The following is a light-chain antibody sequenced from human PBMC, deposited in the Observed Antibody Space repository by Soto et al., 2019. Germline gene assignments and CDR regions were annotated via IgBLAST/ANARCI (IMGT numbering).Light chain of an antibody. V-gene: IGKV1D-8*02. Sequence: AIWMTQSPSLLSASTGDRVTISCRISQGISSYLAWYQQKPGKAPELLIYAASTLQSGVPSRFSGSGSGTDFTLTINSLQPEDFATYYCLQDYSYPWTFGQGTKVDIK. J-gene: IGKJ1*01. CDR3: LQDYSYPWT. CDR1: QGISSY. CDR2: AAS.